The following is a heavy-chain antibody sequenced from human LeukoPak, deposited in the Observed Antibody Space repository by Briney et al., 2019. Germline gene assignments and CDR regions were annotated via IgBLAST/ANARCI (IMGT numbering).Heavy chain of an antibody. Sequence: GGSLRLSCAASGFTFSSYAMSWVRQAPGKGLEWVSAISGSGGSTYYVDSVKGRFTISRDNSKNTLYLQMNSLRAEDTAVYYCAKDFFPQQQLAVMDVWGKGTTVTVSS. CDR3: AKDFFPQQQLAVMDV. CDR1: GFTFSSYA. V-gene: IGHV3-23*01. J-gene: IGHJ6*04. CDR2: ISGSGGST. D-gene: IGHD6-13*01.